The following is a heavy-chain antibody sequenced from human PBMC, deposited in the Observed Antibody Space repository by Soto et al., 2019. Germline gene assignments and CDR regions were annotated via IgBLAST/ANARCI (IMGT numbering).Heavy chain of an antibody. Sequence: GESLKISCKASGYKFTTFWLNWVRQTPGKGLEWLGRIDPTDSFTNYSPPFEGHATISVDRSISTAYLHWNSLQASDTAIYYCARPASGGRRDDFDVWGQGTTVTVSS. J-gene: IGHJ3*01. CDR3: ARPASGGRRDDFDV. CDR2: IDPTDSFT. V-gene: IGHV5-10-1*01. CDR1: GYKFTTFW. D-gene: IGHD2-15*01.